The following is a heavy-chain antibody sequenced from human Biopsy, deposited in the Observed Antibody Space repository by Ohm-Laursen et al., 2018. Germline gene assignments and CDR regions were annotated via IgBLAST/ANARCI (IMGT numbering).Heavy chain of an antibody. J-gene: IGHJ4*02. CDR1: GFSFTGYY. D-gene: IGHD6-19*01. CDR2: ISPKSGGT. V-gene: IGHV1-2*02. CDR3: ALQSVAQMKNFDY. Sequence: GSSVKVSCKASGFSFTGYYIHWVRQAPGQGLEWMGWISPKSGGTNYAQKFQGNITMTKNTSMSTAYMEMSRLRSDVTAVYYCALQSVAQMKNFDYWGQGTLVTVSS.